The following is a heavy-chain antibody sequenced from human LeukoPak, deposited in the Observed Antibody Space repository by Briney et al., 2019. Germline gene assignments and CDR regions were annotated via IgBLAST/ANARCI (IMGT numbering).Heavy chain of an antibody. CDR1: GGSFSGYY. CDR2: IYYSGTT. J-gene: IGHJ4*02. Sequence: PSETLSLTCTVYGGSFSGYYWSWIRQPPGKGLEWIGYIYYSGTTNYNPSLRSRVTISVDMSKNQFSLKLNSVTAADTAVYYCARSHASRSYYSLNDYWGQGTLVTVSS. CDR3: ARSHASRSYYSLNDY. D-gene: IGHD3-10*01. V-gene: IGHV4-59*01.